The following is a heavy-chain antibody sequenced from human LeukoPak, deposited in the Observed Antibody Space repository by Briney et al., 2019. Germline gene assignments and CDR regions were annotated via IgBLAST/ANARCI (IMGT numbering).Heavy chain of an antibody. CDR2: INHSGST. CDR1: GGSFSGYY. CDR3: ARKLTYYDFWSGYSQFDY. D-gene: IGHD3-3*01. J-gene: IGHJ4*02. Sequence: SETLSLTCAVYGGSFSGYYWGWIRQPPGKGLEWIGEINHSGSTNHNPSLKSRVTISVDTSKNQFSLKLSSVTAADTAVYYCARKLTYYDFWSGYSQFDYWGQGTLVTVSS. V-gene: IGHV4-34*01.